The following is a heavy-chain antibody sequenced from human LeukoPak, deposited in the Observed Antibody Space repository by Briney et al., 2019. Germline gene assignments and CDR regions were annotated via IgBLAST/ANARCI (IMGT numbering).Heavy chain of an antibody. D-gene: IGHD3-10*01. J-gene: IGHJ6*02. CDR1: GFTFSIHG. CDR3: ARDGFFGSGSPPHYYYGMDV. V-gene: IGHV3-53*04. CDR2: INSGGST. Sequence: PGGSLRLSCVASGFTFSIHGMSWVRQAPGKGLEWVSVINSGGSTYYADSVKGRFTIPRHNSKNTLYLQMNSLRAEDTAVYYCARDGFFGSGSPPHYYYGMDVWGQGTTVTVSS.